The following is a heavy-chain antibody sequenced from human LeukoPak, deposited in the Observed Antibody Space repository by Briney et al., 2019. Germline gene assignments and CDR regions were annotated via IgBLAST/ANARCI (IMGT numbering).Heavy chain of an antibody. CDR3: ARDVVAAPGTWDY. CDR2: IYTSGST. V-gene: IGHV4-38-2*02. D-gene: IGHD6-13*01. J-gene: IGHJ4*02. Sequence: SSETLSLTCTVSGYSISSGFYWGWIRQPPGKGLEWIGRIYTSGSTNYNPSLKSRVTMSVDTSKNQFSLKLSSVTAADTAVYYCARDVVAAPGTWDYWGQGTLVTVSS. CDR1: GYSISSGFY.